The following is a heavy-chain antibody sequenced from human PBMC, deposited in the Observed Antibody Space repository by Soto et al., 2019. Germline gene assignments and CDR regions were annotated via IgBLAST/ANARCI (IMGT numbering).Heavy chain of an antibody. D-gene: IGHD3-10*01. Sequence: SETLSLTCNVSGDPITSYFWTWIRQPAGKGLEWIGHVFPGGPTSHNSSLKSRVSMSIDTSKNQFSLTLTSVTAADTAVYYCARTLSGFNYGSRQFYFDYWGQGTMLTVYS. CDR2: VFPGGPT. V-gene: IGHV4-4*07. J-gene: IGHJ4*02. CDR3: ARTLSGFNYGSRQFYFDY. CDR1: GDPITSYF.